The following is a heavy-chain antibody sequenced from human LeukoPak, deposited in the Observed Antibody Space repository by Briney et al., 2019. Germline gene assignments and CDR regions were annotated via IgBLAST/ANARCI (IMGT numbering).Heavy chain of an antibody. CDR3: ARDQQQLPYYYYYMDV. CDR2: VYHSGDA. Sequence: PSETLSLTCVVSGDSISNNNWWSWVRQSPGKGLEWIGEVYHSGDANYNPSLKSRVTMSVDKSKNQISLKLSSVTAADTAVYYCARDQQQLPYYYYYMDVWGKGTTVTVSS. CDR1: GDSISNNNW. V-gene: IGHV4/OR15-8*01. J-gene: IGHJ6*03. D-gene: IGHD6-13*01.